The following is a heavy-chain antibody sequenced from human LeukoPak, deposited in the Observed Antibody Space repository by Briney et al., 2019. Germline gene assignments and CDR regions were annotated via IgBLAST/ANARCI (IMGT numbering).Heavy chain of an antibody. CDR1: GFTFSSYW. Sequence: GGSLRPSCAASGFTFSSYWMHWVRQAPGKGLVGVSRINSDGSSTSYADSVKGRFTISRDNAKNTLYLQMNSLRAEDTAVYYCARRGDYYYYYGMDVWGQGTTVTVSS. V-gene: IGHV3-74*01. J-gene: IGHJ6*02. D-gene: IGHD2-21*02. CDR2: INSDGSST. CDR3: ARRGDYYYYYGMDV.